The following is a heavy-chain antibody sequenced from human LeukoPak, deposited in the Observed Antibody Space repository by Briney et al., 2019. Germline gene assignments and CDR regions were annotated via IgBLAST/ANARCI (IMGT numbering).Heavy chain of an antibody. CDR3: AKDLKGVDPTVTTFDY. CDR1: GFTFSSYA. CDR2: ISGSGGST. J-gene: IGHJ4*02. Sequence: GGSLRLSCAASGFTFSSYAMSWVRQAPGKGLEWVSAISGSGGSTYYADSVKGRFTISRDNSKNTLYLQMNSLRAEDTAVYYCAKDLKGVDPTVTTFDYWGQGTLVTVSS. D-gene: IGHD4-17*01. V-gene: IGHV3-23*01.